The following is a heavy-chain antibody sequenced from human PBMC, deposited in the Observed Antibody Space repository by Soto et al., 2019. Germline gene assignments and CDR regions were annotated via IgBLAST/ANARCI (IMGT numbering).Heavy chain of an antibody. Sequence: ASVKVSCKASGYTFTGYYIHWVRQAPGQGLEWMGWVNPNSGGTNYAQKFRGWVTMTRDTSISTAYMELSRLRSDDTAVYYCVTSRVSIAVAGETEYYIDYWGQGTLVTVSS. CDR3: VTSRVSIAVAGETEYYIDY. CDR1: GYTFTGYY. V-gene: IGHV1-2*04. CDR2: VNPNSGGT. D-gene: IGHD6-19*01. J-gene: IGHJ4*02.